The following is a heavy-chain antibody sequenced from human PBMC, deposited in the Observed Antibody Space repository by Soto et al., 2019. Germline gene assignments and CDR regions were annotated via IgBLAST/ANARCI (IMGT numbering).Heavy chain of an antibody. CDR1: GFTFSSYA. V-gene: IGHV3-23*01. J-gene: IGHJ4*02. Sequence: EVQLLESGGGLVQPGESLRLSCAASGFTFSSYAMSWVRQAPGKGREWVSVISGSDDSTYYAASVKGRFTISRANANHTPSLQLSILRAEDTAAYYCTKRSSSSTFDYWGQGALVT. D-gene: IGHD6-6*01. CDR2: ISGSDDST. CDR3: TKRSSSSTFDY.